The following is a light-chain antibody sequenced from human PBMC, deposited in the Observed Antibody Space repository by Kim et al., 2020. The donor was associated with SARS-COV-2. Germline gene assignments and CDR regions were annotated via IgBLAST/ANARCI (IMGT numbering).Light chain of an antibody. Sequence: SASVGGRVTITCQASQDIGKYLNWYQQKPGKAPKLLICDSSNLETGVPSRFSGSGSGTHFTVTIASLQPEDMATYYCQQYDDLPYTVGQGTKLEIK. CDR2: DSS. CDR3: QQYDDLPYT. CDR1: QDIGKY. J-gene: IGKJ2*01. V-gene: IGKV1-33*01.